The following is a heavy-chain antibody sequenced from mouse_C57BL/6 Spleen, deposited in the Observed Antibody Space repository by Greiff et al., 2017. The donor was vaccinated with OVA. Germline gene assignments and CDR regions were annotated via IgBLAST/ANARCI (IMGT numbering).Heavy chain of an antibody. J-gene: IGHJ1*03. D-gene: IGHD4-1*01. CDR1: GFSLTSYG. Sequence: QVQLKESGPGLVQPSQSLSITCTASGFSLTSYGVHWVRQSPGKGLEWLGVIWRGGSTDYNAAFMSRLSITKDISKSQVFFKMNSLQADDTAIYYCATSKLGGGYFDVWGTGTTLTVSS. V-gene: IGHV2-5*01. CDR2: IWRGGST. CDR3: ATSKLGGGYFDV.